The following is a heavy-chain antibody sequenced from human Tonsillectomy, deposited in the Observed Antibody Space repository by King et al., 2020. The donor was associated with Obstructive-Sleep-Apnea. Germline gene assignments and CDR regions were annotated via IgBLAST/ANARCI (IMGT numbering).Heavy chain of an antibody. D-gene: IGHD3-3*01. CDR3: ATDRGTIFGVVTPPDY. J-gene: IGHJ4*02. CDR2: IRYDGSNK. Sequence: VQLVESGGGVVQPGRSLRLSCAASGFTFSNYGMHWVRQAPGKGLEWVAFIRYDGSNKYYADSVKGRFTISRDNSKNTLYLQMNSLRAEDTAVYYCATDRGTIFGVVTPPDYWGQGTLVTVSS. CDR1: GFTFSNYG. V-gene: IGHV3-30*02.